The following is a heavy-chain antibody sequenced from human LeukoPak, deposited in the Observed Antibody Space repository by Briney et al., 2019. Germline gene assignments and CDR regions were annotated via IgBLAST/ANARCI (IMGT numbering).Heavy chain of an antibody. CDR3: ARARDSSWYDGGGAFDI. CDR1: GFTFSSHS. D-gene: IGHD6-13*01. Sequence: GGSLRLSCAASGFTFSSHSLMWVRQAPGKGLEWVSSISPDSGYIYYADSVKGRFTISRDNAKNSLYLQMNSLRAEDTAVYYCARARDSSWYDGGGAFDIWGQGTMVTVSS. J-gene: IGHJ3*02. CDR2: ISPDSGYI. V-gene: IGHV3-21*01.